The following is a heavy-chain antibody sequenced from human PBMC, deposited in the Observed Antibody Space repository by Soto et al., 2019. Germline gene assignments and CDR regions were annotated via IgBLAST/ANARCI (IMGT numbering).Heavy chain of an antibody. Sequence: GGSLRLSCAASGFTFSSYAMSWVRQAPGKGLEWVSAISGSGGSTYYADSVKGRFTLSRDNSKNTLYLQMNSLRAEDTAVYYCAKHSNVGYCSGGSCYTFMDYWGQGTLVTVSS. V-gene: IGHV3-23*01. J-gene: IGHJ4*02. CDR3: AKHSNVGYCSGGSCYTFMDY. CDR1: GFTFSSYA. CDR2: ISGSGGST. D-gene: IGHD2-15*01.